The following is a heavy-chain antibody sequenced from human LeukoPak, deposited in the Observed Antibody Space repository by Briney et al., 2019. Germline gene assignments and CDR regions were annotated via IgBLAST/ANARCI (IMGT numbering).Heavy chain of an antibody. CDR2: IYYSGST. D-gene: IGHD1-26*01. CDR1: GGSISSYY. J-gene: IGHJ6*03. Sequence: SETLSLTCTVSGGSISSYYWSWIRQPPGKGLEWIGYIYYSGSTNYNPSLKSRVTMSVDTSKNQFSLKLSSVTAADTAVYYCARVGVGALRYYYMDVWGKGTTVTVSS. CDR3: ARVGVGALRYYYMDV. V-gene: IGHV4-59*12.